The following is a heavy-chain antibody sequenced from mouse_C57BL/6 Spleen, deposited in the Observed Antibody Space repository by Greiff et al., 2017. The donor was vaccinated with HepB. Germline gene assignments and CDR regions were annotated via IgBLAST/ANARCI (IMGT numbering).Heavy chain of an antibody. CDR3: AGHYGSSYDYAMDY. D-gene: IGHD1-1*01. Sequence: EVKLVESGGDLVKPGGSLKLSCAASGFTFSSYGMSWVRQTPDKRLEWVATISSGGSYTYYPDSVKGRFTISRDNAKNTLYLQMSSLKSEDTAMYYCAGHYGSSYDYAMDYWGQGTSVTVSS. CDR1: GFTFSSYG. CDR2: ISSGGSYT. V-gene: IGHV5-6*01. J-gene: IGHJ4*01.